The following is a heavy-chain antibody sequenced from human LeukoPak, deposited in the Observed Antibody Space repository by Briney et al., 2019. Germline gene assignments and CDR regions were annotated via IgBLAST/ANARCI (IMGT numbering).Heavy chain of an antibody. CDR3: AKQPDYYYYMDV. V-gene: IGHV3-23*01. CDR1: GFTFSSYA. CDR2: IRGSGDRT. J-gene: IGHJ6*03. Sequence: GGSLRLSCAASGFTFSSYAMSWVRQAPGKGLEWVSAIRGSGDRTHYADSVKGRFTISRDNSKNAVFLQMNSLRAEDTAVYYCAKQPDYYYYMDVWGKGTTVTVSS.